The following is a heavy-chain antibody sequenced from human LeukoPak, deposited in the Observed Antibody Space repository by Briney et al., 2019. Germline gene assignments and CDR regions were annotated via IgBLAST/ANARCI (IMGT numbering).Heavy chain of an antibody. V-gene: IGHV3-23*01. Sequence: PGGSLRLSCAASGFTFEASAMSWVRQAPGKGLEWVEAITGGGESTYYADSVKGRFTISRDNSKKTLFLQVNSLRAEDTAVYFRAKNIRYQLLCGFNYWGQGIVVTVSS. CDR1: GFTFEASA. CDR3: AKNIRYQLLCGFNY. J-gene: IGHJ4*02. D-gene: IGHD2-2*01. CDR2: ITGGGEST.